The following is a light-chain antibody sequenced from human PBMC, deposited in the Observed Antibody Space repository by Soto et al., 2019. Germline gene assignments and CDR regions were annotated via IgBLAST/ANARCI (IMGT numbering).Light chain of an antibody. Sequence: EIVLTQSPATLSLSPGERATLSCRASQSVSNNLVWYQQKPGLAPRLLIRDASKRATGVPARFSGSGSGTDFTLTISSLEPEDFAVYYCQQRSNWLFTFGPGTKVEIK. CDR2: DAS. CDR3: QQRSNWLFT. CDR1: QSVSNN. V-gene: IGKV3-11*01. J-gene: IGKJ3*01.